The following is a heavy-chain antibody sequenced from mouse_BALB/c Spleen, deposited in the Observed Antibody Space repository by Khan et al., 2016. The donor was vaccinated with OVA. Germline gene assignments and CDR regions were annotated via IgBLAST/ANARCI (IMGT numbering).Heavy chain of an antibody. CDR2: IGPGSGNA. CDR3: ARENYYGRTCYAIDY. D-gene: IGHD1-1*01. V-gene: IGHV1S41*01. Sequence: DLVKPGASVKLSCKASGYTFTSYWINWIKQRPGQGLEWIGRIGPGSGNAYYNEMFKGKATLTVDTSSSTAYIQLSSLSSEDSGVYFGARENYYGRTCYAIDYWGQGTSVTVSS. J-gene: IGHJ4*01. CDR1: GYTFTSYW.